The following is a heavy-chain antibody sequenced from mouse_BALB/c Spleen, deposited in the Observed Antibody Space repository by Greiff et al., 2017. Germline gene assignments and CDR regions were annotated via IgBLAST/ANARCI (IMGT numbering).Heavy chain of an antibody. Sequence: EVHLVESGGGLVQPGGSLKLSCAASGFTFSSYGMSWVRQTPDKRLELVATINSNGGSTYYPDSVKGRFTISRDNAKNTLYLQMSSLKSEDTAMYYCARGGNYVWYFDVWGAGTTVTVSS. V-gene: IGHV5-6-3*01. J-gene: IGHJ1*01. D-gene: IGHD2-1*01. CDR1: GFTFSSYG. CDR2: INSNGGST. CDR3: ARGGNYVWYFDV.